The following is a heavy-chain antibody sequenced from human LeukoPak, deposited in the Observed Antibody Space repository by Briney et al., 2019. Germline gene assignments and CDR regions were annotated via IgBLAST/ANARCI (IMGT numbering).Heavy chain of an antibody. V-gene: IGHV3-21*01. CDR2: ISSSSSYI. CDR3: ARDGHGIAAAGTLLVSLDY. D-gene: IGHD6-13*01. CDR1: GFTFSNAW. Sequence: GGSLRLSCAASGFTFSNAWMSWVRQAPGKGLEWVSSISSSSSYIYYADSVKGRFTISRDNAKNSLYLQMNSLRAEDTAVYYCARDGHGIAAAGTLLVSLDYWGQGTLVTVSS. J-gene: IGHJ4*02.